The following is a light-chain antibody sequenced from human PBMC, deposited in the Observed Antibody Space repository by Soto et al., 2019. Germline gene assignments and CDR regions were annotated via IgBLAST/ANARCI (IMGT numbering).Light chain of an antibody. CDR1: QSVSSNF. Sequence: EIVLTQSPGTLSLSPGESATLSCRASQSVSSNFLAWFQQKPGQAPRLLIYGASSRATGIPDRFSGSGSGTDFTLTISRLEPGDFAVYYCQQYGISPRTFGQGTKVEIK. J-gene: IGKJ1*01. V-gene: IGKV3-20*01. CDR3: QQYGISPRT. CDR2: GAS.